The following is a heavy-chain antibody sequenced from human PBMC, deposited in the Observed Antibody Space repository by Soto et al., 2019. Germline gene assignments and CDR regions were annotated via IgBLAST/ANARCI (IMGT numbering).Heavy chain of an antibody. D-gene: IGHD6-19*01. V-gene: IGHV3-23*01. CDR3: EVTGYSSGWYGYFDY. Sequence: GGSLRLSCAASGFTFSSYAMSWVRQAPGKGLEWVSAISGSGGSTYYADSVKGRFTISRDNSKNTLYLQMNSLRAEDTAVYYCEVTGYSSGWYGYFDYWGQGTLVTVSS. CDR2: ISGSGGST. J-gene: IGHJ4*02. CDR1: GFTFSSYA.